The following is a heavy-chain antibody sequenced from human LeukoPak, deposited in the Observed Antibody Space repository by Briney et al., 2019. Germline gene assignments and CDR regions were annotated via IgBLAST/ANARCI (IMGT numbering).Heavy chain of an antibody. D-gene: IGHD6-13*01. CDR1: GFTFSSYS. Sequence: GGSLRLSCAASGFTFSSYSMNWVRQAPRKGLEWVSYISSSSSTIYYADSVKGRFTISRDNAKNSLYLQMNSLRAEDTAVYYCARWGGSSSPDAFDIWGQGTMVTVSS. J-gene: IGHJ3*02. CDR3: ARWGGSSSPDAFDI. V-gene: IGHV3-48*01. CDR2: ISSSSSTI.